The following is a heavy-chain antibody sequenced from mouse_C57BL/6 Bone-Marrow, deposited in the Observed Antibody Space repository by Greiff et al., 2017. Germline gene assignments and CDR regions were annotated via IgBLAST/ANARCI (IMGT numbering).Heavy chain of an antibody. Sequence: QVQLQQSGPGLVQPSQSLSITCTVSGFSLTSYGVHWVRQSPGKGLEWLGVIWSGGSTDYNAAFISRLSISKDNSKSQVFFKMNSLQADDTAIYYCARGVITTVVAYYFDYWGQGTTLTVSS. D-gene: IGHD1-1*01. CDR2: IWSGGST. CDR1: GFSLTSYG. J-gene: IGHJ2*01. V-gene: IGHV2-2*01. CDR3: ARGVITTVVAYYFDY.